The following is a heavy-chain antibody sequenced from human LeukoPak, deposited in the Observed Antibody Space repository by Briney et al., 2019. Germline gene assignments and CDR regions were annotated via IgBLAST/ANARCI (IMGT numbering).Heavy chain of an antibody. J-gene: IGHJ4*02. Sequence: GGSLRLSCAASGFTFSSYGIHWVRQAPGKGLEWVALISYDGSNEYYADSVKGRFTISRDNSKNTLYMQMNSLRAEDTAVYYCARDLRAGLLPLEDSWGQGTLVIVSS. D-gene: IGHD4-17*01. V-gene: IGHV3-30*03. CDR3: ARDLRAGLLPLEDS. CDR2: ISYDGSNE. CDR1: GFTFSSYG.